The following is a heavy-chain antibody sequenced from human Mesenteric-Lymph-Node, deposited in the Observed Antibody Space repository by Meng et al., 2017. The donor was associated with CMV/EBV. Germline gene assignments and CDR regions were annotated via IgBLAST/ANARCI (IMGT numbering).Heavy chain of an antibody. Sequence: GSLRLSCTVSGGSISSSSYYWGWIRQPPGKGLEWIGSIYYSGSTYYNPSLKSRVTISVDTSKNQFSLKLSSVTAADTAVYYCARDEIGYCSSTSCLRKFDPWGQGTLVTVSS. CDR1: GGSISSSSYY. V-gene: IGHV4-39*07. J-gene: IGHJ5*02. CDR3: ARDEIGYCSSTSCLRKFDP. CDR2: IYYSGST. D-gene: IGHD2-2*01.